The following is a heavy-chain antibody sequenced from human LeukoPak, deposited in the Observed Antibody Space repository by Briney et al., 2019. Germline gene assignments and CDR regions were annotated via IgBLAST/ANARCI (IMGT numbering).Heavy chain of an antibody. CDR3: ARDFLGYCSSTSCYGGDY. CDR2: TSAYNGNT. D-gene: IGHD2-2*01. J-gene: IGHJ4*02. V-gene: IGHV1-18*04. CDR1: GYTFTSYG. Sequence: GASVKVSCKASGYTFTSYGISWVRQAPGQGLEWMGWTSAYNGNTNYAQKLQGRVTMTTDTSTSTAYMELRSLRSDDTAVYYCARDFLGYCSSTSCYGGDYWGQGTLVTVSS.